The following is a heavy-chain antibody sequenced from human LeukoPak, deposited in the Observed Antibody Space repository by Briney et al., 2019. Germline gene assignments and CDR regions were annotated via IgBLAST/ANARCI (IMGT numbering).Heavy chain of an antibody. CDR3: ARANDPLNCGGDCYFDY. CDR1: GGTFSSYA. Sequence: GASVKVSCKASGGTFSSYAISWVRQAPGQGLEWMGRIIPIFGTANYAQKFQGGVTTTTDESTSTAYMELSSLRSEDTAVYYCARANDPLNCGGDCYFDYWGQGTLVTVSS. V-gene: IGHV1-69*05. CDR2: IIPIFGTA. D-gene: IGHD2-21*02. J-gene: IGHJ4*02.